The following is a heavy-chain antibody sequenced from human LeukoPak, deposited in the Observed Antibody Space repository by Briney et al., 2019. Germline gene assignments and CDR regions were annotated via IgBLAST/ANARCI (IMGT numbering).Heavy chain of an antibody. J-gene: IGHJ6*04. Sequence: GGSLRLSCVVSGFTFSNYAMHWVRQAPGKGLEWVAVISNDGSKRRYADAVKGRLSISRDNSKNALSLQFNSLRGDDTAVYYCAKGDGGSSSWYDFYFYGVDVWGKGTAVTVSS. CDR3: AKGDGGSSSWYDFYFYGVDV. CDR1: GFTFSNYA. D-gene: IGHD6-13*01. CDR2: ISNDGSKR. V-gene: IGHV3-30*18.